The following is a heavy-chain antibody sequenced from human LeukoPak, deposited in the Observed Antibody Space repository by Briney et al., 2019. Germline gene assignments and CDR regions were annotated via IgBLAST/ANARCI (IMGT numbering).Heavy chain of an antibody. CDR2: ISYDGSNK. V-gene: IGHV3-30-3*01. Sequence: GGSLRLSCAASGFTFSSYAMHWVRQAPGKGLEWVAVISYDGSNKYYADSVKGRFTISRDNSKNTLYLQMNSLRAEDTAVYYCAKDTLWFGELLVHYYYGIDVWGQGTTVTVSS. CDR3: AKDTLWFGELLVHYYYGIDV. CDR1: GFTFSSYA. D-gene: IGHD3-10*01. J-gene: IGHJ6*02.